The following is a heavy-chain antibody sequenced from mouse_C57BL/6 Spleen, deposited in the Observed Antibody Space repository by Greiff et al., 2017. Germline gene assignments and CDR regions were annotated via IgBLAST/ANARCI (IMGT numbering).Heavy chain of an antibody. Sequence: QVQLKESGAELVKPGASVKISCKASGYAFSSYWMNWVKQRPGKGLEWIGQIYPGDGDTNYNGKFKGKATLTADKSSSTAYMQLSSLTSEDSAVYFCARSDYGSFYAMDYWGQGTSVTVSS. D-gene: IGHD1-1*01. CDR1: GYAFSSYW. CDR3: ARSDYGSFYAMDY. CDR2: IYPGDGDT. J-gene: IGHJ4*01. V-gene: IGHV1-80*01.